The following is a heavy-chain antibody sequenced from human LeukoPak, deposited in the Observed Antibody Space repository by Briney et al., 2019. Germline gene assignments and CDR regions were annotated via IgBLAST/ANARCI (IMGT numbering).Heavy chain of an antibody. CDR2: IIPILGIA. Sequence: GSSVKVSCKASGGTFSSYAISWVRQAPGQGLEWMGRIIPILGIANYAQKFQGRVTITADKSTSTAYMELSSLRSEDTAVYYCARAGQLVRYAWFDPWGQGTLVTVSS. D-gene: IGHD6-6*01. V-gene: IGHV1-69*04. CDR1: GGTFSSYA. CDR3: ARAGQLVRYAWFDP. J-gene: IGHJ5*02.